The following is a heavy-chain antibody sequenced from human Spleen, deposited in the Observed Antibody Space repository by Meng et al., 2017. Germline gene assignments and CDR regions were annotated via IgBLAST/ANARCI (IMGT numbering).Heavy chain of an antibody. V-gene: IGHV3-66*01. CDR3: ARDSITTAGTFDY. CDR2: IYSGGST. CDR1: GFTVSNNY. Sequence: EVKLVESGGGLVQPGGSRRLSCAASGFTVSNNYMSWVRQAPGKGLEWVSVIYSGGSTYNADSVKGRFTISRDSSKNTVYLQMNSLRAEDTAVYYCARDSITTAGTFDYWGQGTLVTVSS. D-gene: IGHD6-13*01. J-gene: IGHJ4*02.